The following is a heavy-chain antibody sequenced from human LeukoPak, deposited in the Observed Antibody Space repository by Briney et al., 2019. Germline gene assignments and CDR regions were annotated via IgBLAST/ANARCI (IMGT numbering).Heavy chain of an antibody. Sequence: GGPLRLSCAASGFTFSSYAMSWVRQAPGKGLEWVSAISGSGGSTHYADSVKGRFTISRDNSKNTLYLQMNSLRAEDTAVYYCAKGGGHYYYYGMDVWGQGTTVTVSS. CDR1: GFTFSSYA. V-gene: IGHV3-23*01. CDR2: ISGSGGST. J-gene: IGHJ6*02. D-gene: IGHD6-25*01. CDR3: AKGGGHYYYYGMDV.